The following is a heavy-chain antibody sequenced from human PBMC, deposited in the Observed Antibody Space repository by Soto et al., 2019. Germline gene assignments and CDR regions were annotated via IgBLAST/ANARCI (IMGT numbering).Heavy chain of an antibody. D-gene: IGHD3-10*01. CDR1: GFTYITYW. Sequence: LRLSCVASGFTYITYWMAWVRQVPGKGLEWVAYMNPDGSQTFYVDSVKGRFTISRDNAKSSLYLHLRSLRVEDTAVYFCAREPRVLSYWGQGTLVTVSS. J-gene: IGHJ1*01. CDR2: MNPDGSQT. V-gene: IGHV3-7*01. CDR3: AREPRVLSY.